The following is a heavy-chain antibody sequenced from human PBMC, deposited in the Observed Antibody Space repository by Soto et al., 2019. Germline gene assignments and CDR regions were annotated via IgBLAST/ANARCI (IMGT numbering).Heavy chain of an antibody. D-gene: IGHD3-10*01. CDR1: GFTFSSFA. J-gene: IGHJ3*02. CDR2: ISYDGSNK. CDR3: AREFSYYYGSGSSHDAFDI. Sequence: QVQLVESGGGVVQPGRSLRLSCAASGFTFSSFAMHWVRQAPGKGLEWVAVISYDGSNKYYADSVKGRFTISRDNSKNTLYLQMNSLRAEDTAVYYCAREFSYYYGSGSSHDAFDIWGQWTMVTVSS. V-gene: IGHV3-30-3*01.